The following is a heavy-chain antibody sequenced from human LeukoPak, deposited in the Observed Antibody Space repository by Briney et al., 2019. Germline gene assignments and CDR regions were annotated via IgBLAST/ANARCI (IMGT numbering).Heavy chain of an antibody. Sequence: GGSLRLSCAASGFTVSSNYMSWVRQAPGKGLEWVSVIYSGGSTYYADSVKGRFTISRDNSKNTLYLQMNSLRAEDTAVYYCARGSGYSYSFTGRERTKSRLDYWGQGTLVTVSS. J-gene: IGHJ4*02. D-gene: IGHD5-18*01. V-gene: IGHV3-53*05. CDR2: IYSGGST. CDR3: ARGSGYSYSFTGRERTKSRLDY. CDR1: GFTVSSNY.